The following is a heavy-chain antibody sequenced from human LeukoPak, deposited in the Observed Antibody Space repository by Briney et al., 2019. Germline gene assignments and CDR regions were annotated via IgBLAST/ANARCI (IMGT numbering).Heavy chain of an antibody. J-gene: IGHJ6*02. CDR1: GYTFTSYD. D-gene: IGHD6-19*01. CDR3: ARGYSSGWYNYYYGMDV. CDR2: MNPNSGNT. Sequence: ASVKVSCKASGYTFTSYDINWVRQATGQGLEWMGWMNPNSGNTGYAQKFQGRVTMTRNTSISTVYMELSSLRSEDTAVYYCARGYSSGWYNYYYGMDVWGQGTTVTVSS. V-gene: IGHV1-8*01.